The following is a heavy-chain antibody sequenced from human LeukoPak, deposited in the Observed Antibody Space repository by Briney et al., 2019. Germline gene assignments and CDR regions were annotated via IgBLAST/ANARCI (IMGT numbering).Heavy chain of an antibody. Sequence: PGGSLRLSRAASGFTFSSYAMSWVRQAPGKGLEWVSGISGSGGNTYYADSVKGRFTISRDSSKNTLYLQMNSLRAEDTAIYYCAKTGSYYYFDYWGQGTLVTVSS. J-gene: IGHJ4*02. CDR1: GFTFSSYA. D-gene: IGHD1-26*01. CDR3: AKTGSYYYFDY. CDR2: ISGSGGNT. V-gene: IGHV3-23*01.